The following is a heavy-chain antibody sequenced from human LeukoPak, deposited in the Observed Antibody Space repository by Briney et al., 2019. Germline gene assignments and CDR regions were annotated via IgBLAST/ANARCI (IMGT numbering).Heavy chain of an antibody. CDR2: INHSGST. V-gene: IGHV4-34*01. Sequence: SETLSLTCAVYGGSFSGYYWSWIRQPPGKGLEWIGEINHSGSTNYNPSLKSRVTISVDTSKNQFSLKLSSVTAADTAVYYCARDGYGGNPDYWGQGTLVTVSS. J-gene: IGHJ4*02. CDR3: ARDGYGGNPDY. D-gene: IGHD4/OR15-4a*01. CDR1: GGSFSGYY.